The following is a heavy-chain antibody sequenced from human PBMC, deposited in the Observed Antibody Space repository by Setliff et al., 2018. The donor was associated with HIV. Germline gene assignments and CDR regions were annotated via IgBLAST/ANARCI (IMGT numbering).Heavy chain of an antibody. CDR2: MYYTGST. Sequence: SETLSLTCTVAGGYTDSGSYYWAWIRQPPGKGLEWIGSMYYTGSTYYNPSLKSRVTISIDTSKNQFSLKLNSVTAADTAMYYCARAGYYFPYFDYWGQGILVTVSS. V-gene: IGHV4-39*01. CDR3: ARAGYYFPYFDY. J-gene: IGHJ4*02. CDR1: GGYTDSGSYY. D-gene: IGHD3-22*01.